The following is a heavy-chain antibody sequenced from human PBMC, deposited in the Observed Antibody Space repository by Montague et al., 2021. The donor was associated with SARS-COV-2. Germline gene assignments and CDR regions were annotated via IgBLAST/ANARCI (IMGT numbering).Heavy chain of an antibody. CDR3: ARDLGAVVVAAIKYYYYGMDV. D-gene: IGHD2-15*01. CDR1: GFTFSSYW. CDR2: IKQDGSEK. Sequence: SLISCAASGFTFSSYWMSWVRQAPGKGLEWVANIKQDGSEKYYVDSVKGRFTISRDNAKNSLYLQMNSLRAEDTAVYYCARDLGAVVVAAIKYYYYGMDVWGQGTTVTVSS. J-gene: IGHJ6*02. V-gene: IGHV3-7*03.